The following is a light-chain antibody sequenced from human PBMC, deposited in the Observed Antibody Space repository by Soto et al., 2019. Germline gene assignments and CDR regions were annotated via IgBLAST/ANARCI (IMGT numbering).Light chain of an antibody. CDR3: QQSYTTPLT. V-gene: IGKV1-39*01. J-gene: IGKJ4*01. CDR2: AAS. CDR1: QGITTH. Sequence: DIQMTQSPSSLSASVGDGVTITFRASQGITTHINWFQQKAGKAPNLLISAASSLQSGVPSRFSGSGSGRDFTLTITNLQPEDSATYYCQQSYTTPLTFGGGTKVAI.